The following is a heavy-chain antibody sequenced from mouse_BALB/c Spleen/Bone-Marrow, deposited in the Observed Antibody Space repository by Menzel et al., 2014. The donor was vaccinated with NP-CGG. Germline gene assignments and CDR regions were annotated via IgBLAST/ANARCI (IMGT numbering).Heavy chain of an antibody. CDR1: SYPFSSYW. CDR2: IYPGDGET. CDR3: ARKYGDY. Sequence: QVQLKESGAELVRPGSSVKISCKASSYPFSSYWMSWVKQRPGQGLEWIGQIYPGDGETNYNGKFKGNATLTADKSSSTAYMQLISLTSEDSAVYFCARKYGDYWGQGTTLTVSS. V-gene: IGHV1-80*01. D-gene: IGHD2-10*02. J-gene: IGHJ2*01.